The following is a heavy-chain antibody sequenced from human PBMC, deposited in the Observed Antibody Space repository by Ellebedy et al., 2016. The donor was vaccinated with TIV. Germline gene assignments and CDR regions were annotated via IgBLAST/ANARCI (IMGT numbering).Heavy chain of an antibody. CDR3: VSSASMDAFDL. D-gene: IGHD3-16*01. Sequence: GSLRLSCAVSGGSLSDNYWTWIRQPPGKGLAWIGYLYYTGSTNYNPSLKSRVTISVNTPRNQFSLKLSSVTAADTDVYYCVSSASMDAFDLWGQGTMVTVSS. V-gene: IGHV4-59*01. CDR2: LYYTGST. J-gene: IGHJ3*01. CDR1: GGSLSDNY.